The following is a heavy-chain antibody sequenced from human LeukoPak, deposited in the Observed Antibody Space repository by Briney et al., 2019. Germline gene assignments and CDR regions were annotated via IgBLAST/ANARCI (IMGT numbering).Heavy chain of an antibody. CDR1: GFTFSSYG. J-gene: IGHJ4*02. CDR2: ISGSGGST. D-gene: IGHD2/OR15-2a*01. V-gene: IGHV3-23*01. Sequence: GGSLRLSCAASGFTFSSYGMSWVRQAPGKGLEWVSAISGSGGSTYYADSVKGRFTISRDNSKNTLYLQMNSLRAGDTAVYYCATSGLSRFGFWGQGTLVTVSS. CDR3: ATSGLSRFGF.